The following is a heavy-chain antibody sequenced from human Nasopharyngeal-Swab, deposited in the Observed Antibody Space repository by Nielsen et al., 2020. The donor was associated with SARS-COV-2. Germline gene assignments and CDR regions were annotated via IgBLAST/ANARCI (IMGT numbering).Heavy chain of an antibody. CDR1: GFIFPRYG. CDR2: IAHDASNE. Sequence: GGSLRLSCAASGFIFPRYGMHWVRHAPGKGLEWVAFIAHDASNEYYGDSVKGRFSISRDSSKNTLYLQMDSLRGEDTAVYYCARDAPAHYGAFYWGRGTLVTVSS. J-gene: IGHJ4*02. CDR3: ARDAPAHYGAFY. V-gene: IGHV3-30*03. D-gene: IGHD4-17*01.